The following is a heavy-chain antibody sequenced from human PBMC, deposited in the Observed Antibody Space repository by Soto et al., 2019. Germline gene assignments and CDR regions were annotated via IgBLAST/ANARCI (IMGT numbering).Heavy chain of an antibody. Sequence: QVQLVQSGAEVKKPGSSVKVSCKASGGTFSSYAISWVRQAPGQGLEWMGGIIPIFGTANYAQKFQGRVTITADESTSTAYMELCSLRSEDTAVYYCASSGVVVVAATRPYYYGMDVWGQGTTVTVSS. J-gene: IGHJ6*02. D-gene: IGHD2-15*01. V-gene: IGHV1-69*01. CDR3: ASSGVVVVAATRPYYYGMDV. CDR1: GGTFSSYA. CDR2: IIPIFGTA.